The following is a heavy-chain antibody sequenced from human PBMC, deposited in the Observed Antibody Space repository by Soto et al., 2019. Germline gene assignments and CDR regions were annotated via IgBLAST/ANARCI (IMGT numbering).Heavy chain of an antibody. V-gene: IGHV3-30*18. J-gene: IGHJ4*02. D-gene: IGHD3-10*01. CDR2: ISYDGSLR. CDR1: GFTFSNYG. Sequence: QVQLVESGGGVVQPGRSLRLSCAASGFTFSNYGMHWVRQAPGKGLEWVAVISYDGSLRFYTDSVKGRFTISRDNSKNTLYLQMDSLRVEDTAVYNCAKERGLGSGSYYHDWGQGTLVTVSS. CDR3: AKERGLGSGSYYHD.